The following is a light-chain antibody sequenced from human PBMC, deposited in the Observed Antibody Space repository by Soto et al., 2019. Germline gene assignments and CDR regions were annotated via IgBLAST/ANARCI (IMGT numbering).Light chain of an antibody. J-gene: IGKJ5*01. CDR1: QTVSDSY. Sequence: EIVLTHSPGTLSLSPWEIATLSCWASQTVSDSYLAWYQQKPGQAPRLLIYGASGRATGIPDRFSGSGSRTDFTLIITRLEPEDFAFYYCQQRYNCPITFGHGTRLEIK. V-gene: IGKV3D-20*02. CDR2: GAS. CDR3: QQRYNCPIT.